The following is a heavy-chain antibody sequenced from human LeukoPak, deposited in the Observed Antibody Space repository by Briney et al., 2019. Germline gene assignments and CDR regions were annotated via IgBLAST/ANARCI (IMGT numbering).Heavy chain of an antibody. V-gene: IGHV3-30*04. Sequence: PGGSLRLSRADSGFTFSNYAIHWVRQAPGKGLEWVAGISYDGRNKYYSDSVKGRFTISRDNSKNTLYLQMNSLRVEDTAVFYCAGVFCGGDCYSSEFFHHWGQGTLVTVSS. CDR3: AGVFCGGDCYSSEFFHH. D-gene: IGHD2-21*02. CDR2: ISYDGRNK. CDR1: GFTFSNYA. J-gene: IGHJ1*01.